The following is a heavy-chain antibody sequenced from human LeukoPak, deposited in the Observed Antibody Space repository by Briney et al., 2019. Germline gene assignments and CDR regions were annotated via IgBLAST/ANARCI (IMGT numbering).Heavy chain of an antibody. D-gene: IGHD6-13*01. J-gene: IGHJ6*02. Sequence: PGGSLRLSCAASGFTVSSNYMSWVRQAPGKGLEWVSVIYSGGSTYYADSVKGRFTISRDNSKNTLYLQMNSLRAEDTAVYYCARSELAHSGSSSKWYYGMDVWGQGTRSPSP. CDR2: IYSGGST. CDR3: ARSELAHSGSSSKWYYGMDV. V-gene: IGHV3-53*01. CDR1: GFTVSSNY.